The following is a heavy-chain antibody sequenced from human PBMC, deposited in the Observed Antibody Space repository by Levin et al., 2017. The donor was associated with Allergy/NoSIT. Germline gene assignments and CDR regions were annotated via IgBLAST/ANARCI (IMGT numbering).Heavy chain of an antibody. D-gene: IGHD3-10*01. CDR1: GFTFSSYA. CDR3: ARESWFGELLRGQPDY. Sequence: GGSLRLSCAASGFTFSSYAMHWVRQAPGKGLEWVAVISYDGSNKYYADSVKGRFTISRDNSKNTLYLQMNSLRAEDTAVYYCARESWFGELLRGQPDYWGQGTLVTVSS. J-gene: IGHJ4*02. V-gene: IGHV3-30-3*01. CDR2: ISYDGSNK.